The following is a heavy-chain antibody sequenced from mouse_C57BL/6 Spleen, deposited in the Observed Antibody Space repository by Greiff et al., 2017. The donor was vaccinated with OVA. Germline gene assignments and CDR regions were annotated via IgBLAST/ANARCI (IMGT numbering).Heavy chain of an antibody. CDR3: ARDYYGSSYLDY. CDR1: GYTFTSYW. Sequence: QVQLQQPGPELVKPGASVKLSCKASGYTFTSYWMHWVKQRPGQGLEWIGNINPSNGDTNYNEKFKSKATLTVDKSSSTAYMQLSSLTSEDSAVYYCARDYYGSSYLDYWGQGTTLTVSS. J-gene: IGHJ2*01. V-gene: IGHV1-53*01. CDR2: INPSNGDT. D-gene: IGHD1-1*01.